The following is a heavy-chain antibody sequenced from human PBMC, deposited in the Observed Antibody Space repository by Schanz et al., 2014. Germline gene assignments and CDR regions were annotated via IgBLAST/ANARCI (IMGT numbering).Heavy chain of an antibody. CDR1: GFTVSSDH. CDR2: IYASGAT. J-gene: IGHJ4*02. D-gene: IGHD3-22*01. Sequence: EGQLAESGGGLVQPGGSLGLSCVVSGFTVSSDHMSWVRQAPGKGLEWVSTIYASGATYYADSVKRRFTISRDISKNTLHLQVTSLRAEDTAIYYCAKDPSHGDYDYYFDYWGQGTLVTVSS. CDR3: AKDPSHGDYDYYFDY. V-gene: IGHV3-66*01.